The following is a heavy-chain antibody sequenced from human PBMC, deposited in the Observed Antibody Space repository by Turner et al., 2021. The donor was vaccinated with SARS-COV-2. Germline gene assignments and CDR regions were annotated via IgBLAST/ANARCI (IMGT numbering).Heavy chain of an antibody. CDR1: GFTFGKYA. J-gene: IGHJ4*02. D-gene: IGHD7-27*01. CDR3: ARGRTGASYYFDY. Sequence: EVRVVESGGGLVQPRRSLRLSCTASGFTFGKYAISWIRQAPGKGLEWVGFIRSTNFGGTTEYATSVRGRFNVFRDDSRTIAYLHMSSLKTEDTAVYYCARGRTGASYYFDYWGQGILVTVSS. V-gene: IGHV3-49*03. CDR2: IRSTNFGGTT.